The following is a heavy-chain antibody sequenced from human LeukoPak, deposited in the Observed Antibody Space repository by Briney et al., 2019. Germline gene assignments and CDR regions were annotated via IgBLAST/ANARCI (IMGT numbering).Heavy chain of an antibody. CDR3: ARDQGSGWWAY. V-gene: IGHV3-21*01. D-gene: IGHD6-19*01. CDR2: ISSSSSSI. Sequence: PGGSLRLSCAASGFTFSSYAMSWVRQAPGKGLEWVSFISSSSSSIYYADSVKGRFTISRDNAKNSLYLQMNSLRAEDTAVYYCARDQGSGWWAYWGQGTLVTVSS. J-gene: IGHJ4*02. CDR1: GFTFSSYA.